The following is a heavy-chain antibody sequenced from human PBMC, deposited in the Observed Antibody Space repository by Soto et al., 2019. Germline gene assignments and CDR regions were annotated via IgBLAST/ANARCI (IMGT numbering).Heavy chain of an antibody. J-gene: IGHJ4*02. CDR1: GYTFTSYG. D-gene: IGHD2-15*01. CDR2: ISAYNGNT. V-gene: IGHV1-18*01. CDR3: ARDRSLIGPSGRGGDY. Sequence: AAVKVSCKASGYTFTSYGISWVRQAPGQGLEWMGWISAYNGNTNYAQKLQGRVTMTTDTSTSTAYMELRSLRSDDTAVYYCARDRSLIGPSGRGGDYWGQGTLVTVSS.